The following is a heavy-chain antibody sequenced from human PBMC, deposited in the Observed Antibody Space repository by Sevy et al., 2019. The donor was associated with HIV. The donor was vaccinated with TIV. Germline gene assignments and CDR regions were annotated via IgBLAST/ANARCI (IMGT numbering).Heavy chain of an antibody. CDR2: IGYDGSNK. CDR3: ARDPRMYGDYLLAYFDY. CDR1: GLTFSTYS. D-gene: IGHD2-8*01. Sequence: GGSLRLSCAASGLTFSTYSMHWVRQAPGKGLEWVAVIGYDGSNKYYADSVKGRFSISRDNSRNTLFLQMDSLRAEDTAVYYCARDPRMYGDYLLAYFDYWGQGTLVTVSS. V-gene: IGHV3-33*08. J-gene: IGHJ4*02.